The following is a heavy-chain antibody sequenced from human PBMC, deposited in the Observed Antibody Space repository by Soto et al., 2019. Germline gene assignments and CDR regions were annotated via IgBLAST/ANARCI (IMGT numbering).Heavy chain of an antibody. CDR3: AYRGADDLVAVLDF. Sequence: SETLSLPCTVFGGSISSISCCCIRKRQAPGKGLEWIGSIYHSGSTYYNPSLKSRVTISVDTSKHQLSLKLRSVTAADTAVYYYAYRGADDLVAVLDFWGQGTPVTVSS. CDR1: GGSISSISCC. V-gene: IGHV4-39*01. J-gene: IGHJ4*02. D-gene: IGHD5-12*01. CDR2: IYHSGST.